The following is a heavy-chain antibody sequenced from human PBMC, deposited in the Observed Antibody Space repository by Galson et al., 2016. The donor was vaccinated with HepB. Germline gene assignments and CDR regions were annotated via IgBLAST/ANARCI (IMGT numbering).Heavy chain of an antibody. CDR1: GFTFSDYY. Sequence: SLRLSCAASGFTFSDYYLSWIRQAPGKGLEWVSHISASGTATYNADSVKGQFTISRDNAQNSLYLQMDGLRAEDTAVYFCARAGYCSPTSCQFYYYGVDVWGQGTTVTVSS. CDR2: ISASGTAT. CDR3: ARAGYCSPTSCQFYYYGVDV. D-gene: IGHD2-2*01. J-gene: IGHJ6*02. V-gene: IGHV3-11*01.